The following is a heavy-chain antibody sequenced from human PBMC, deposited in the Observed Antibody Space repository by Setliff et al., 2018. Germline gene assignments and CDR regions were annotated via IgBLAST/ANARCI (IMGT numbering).Heavy chain of an antibody. D-gene: IGHD3-10*01. CDR1: GFSLTTSGVG. J-gene: IGHJ4*02. CDR3: ARFGEFLGFDY. CDR2: IYWNDDK. V-gene: IGHV2-5*01. Sequence: SGPTLVNPTQTLTLTCTLYGFSLTTSGVGVGWIRQPPGKALEWLAVIYWNDDKRYSPSLKSRLAITRDTSKNQVVLRMTNMDPVDTATYYCARFGEFLGFDYWGQGTVVTVSS.